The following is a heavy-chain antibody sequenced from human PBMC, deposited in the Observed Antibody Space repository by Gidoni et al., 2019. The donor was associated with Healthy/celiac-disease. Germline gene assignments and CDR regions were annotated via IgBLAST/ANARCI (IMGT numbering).Heavy chain of an antibody. V-gene: IGHV3-13*05. J-gene: IGHJ3*02. D-gene: IGHD5-18*01. Sequence: EVQLVESGGGLVQPGGSLRLSCAASGFTFSSYDRHWVRQATGKGLEWVSAIGTAGDPYYPGSVKGRFTISRENAKNSLYLQMNSLRAGDTAVYYCARASGYSYGSAFDIWGQGTMVTVSS. CDR2: IGTAGDP. CDR3: ARASGYSYGSAFDI. CDR1: GFTFSSYD.